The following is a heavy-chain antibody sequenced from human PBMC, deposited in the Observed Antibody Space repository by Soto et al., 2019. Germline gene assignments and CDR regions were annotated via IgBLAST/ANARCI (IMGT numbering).Heavy chain of an antibody. D-gene: IGHD5-18*01. Sequence: ASVKVSCKASGFTFTSSAVQWVRQARGQRLEWIGWIVVGSGNTNYAQKFQERVTITRDMSTSTAYMELSSLRSEDTAVYYCAADREGDTAMGYYYYGMDVSGQGTTVTVSS. CDR1: GFTFTSSA. CDR3: AADREGDTAMGYYYYGMDV. J-gene: IGHJ6*02. CDR2: IVVGSGNT. V-gene: IGHV1-58*01.